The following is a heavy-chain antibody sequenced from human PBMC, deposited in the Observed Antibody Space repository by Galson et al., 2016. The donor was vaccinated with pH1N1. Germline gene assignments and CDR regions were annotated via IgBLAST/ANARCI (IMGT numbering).Heavy chain of an antibody. V-gene: IGHV2-5*02. CDR2: IYWDDDN. CDR3: ARSDYGDYVGGLHY. Sequence: PALVKPTQTLTLTCTFSGFSLSTGGVGVGWIRQPPGKALEWLALIYWDDDNRYSPSLKRRLTITKDTSKNQVVLTMTNMDPVDTATYYCARSDYGDYVGGLHYWGQGTLVTVSS. D-gene: IGHD4-17*01. J-gene: IGHJ4*02. CDR1: GFSLSTGGVG.